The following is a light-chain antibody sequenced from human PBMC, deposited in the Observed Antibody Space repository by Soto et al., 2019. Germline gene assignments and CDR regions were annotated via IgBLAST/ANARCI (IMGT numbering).Light chain of an antibody. CDR3: QQYNSFSYT. V-gene: IGKV1-5*01. CDR1: QSISSW. Sequence: DIQMTQSPSTLSASVGDRVTITCRASQSISSWLAWYQQKPGKAPKLLIYDASSLESGVPSRFSGSGSGTEVTLTISSLQPDDFAPYYCQQYNSFSYTFGQGTKLEIK. CDR2: DAS. J-gene: IGKJ2*01.